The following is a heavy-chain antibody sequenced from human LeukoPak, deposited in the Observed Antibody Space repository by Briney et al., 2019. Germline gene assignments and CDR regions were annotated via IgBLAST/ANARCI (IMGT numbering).Heavy chain of an antibody. CDR3: VQNIPGTIEH. J-gene: IGHJ1*01. Sequence: PSETLSLTCTVSGGSISSSSFYWGWIRQPPGKGLECIGNIYSSGTTYYNPSLKSRVTISIDTSKSQFSRRLSSVTASDTAMYYCVQNIPGTIEHWGLGTLVTVSS. CDR1: GGSISSSSFY. D-gene: IGHD1-7*01. CDR2: IYSSGTT. V-gene: IGHV4-39*01.